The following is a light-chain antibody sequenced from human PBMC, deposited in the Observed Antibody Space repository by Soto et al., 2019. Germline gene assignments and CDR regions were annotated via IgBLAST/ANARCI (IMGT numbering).Light chain of an antibody. CDR1: QSLLRRDGYSS. V-gene: IGKV2-28*01. Sequence: DIVMTQSPVSLPVTPGEPAFISCRSSQSLLRRDGYSSLDWYRQKSGQSPQLLIHLGSVRASRVPARFSASGSGTDFRLKISRVEAEEVGVYFCMQARQAPATFGGGTKVEL. CDR2: LGS. CDR3: MQARQAPAT. J-gene: IGKJ4*01.